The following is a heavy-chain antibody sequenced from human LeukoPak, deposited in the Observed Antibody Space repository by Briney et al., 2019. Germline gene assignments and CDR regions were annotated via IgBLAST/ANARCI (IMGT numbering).Heavy chain of an antibody. CDR1: GFTVSSNY. V-gene: IGHV3-66*01. Sequence: GGSLRLSCAASGFTVSSNYMSWVRQAPGKGLEWVSVIYSGGSTYYADSVKGRFTISRDNSKNTLYLQMNSLRAEDTAVYYCARGWDSQLLYGGPLDYWGQGTLVTVSS. CDR2: IYSGGST. CDR3: ARGWDSQLLYGGPLDY. D-gene: IGHD2-2*02. J-gene: IGHJ4*02.